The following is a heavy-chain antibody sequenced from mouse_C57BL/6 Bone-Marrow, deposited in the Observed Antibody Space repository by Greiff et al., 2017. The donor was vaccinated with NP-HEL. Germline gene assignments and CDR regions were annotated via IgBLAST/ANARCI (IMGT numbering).Heavy chain of an antibody. CDR2: IDPTNGNT. Sequence: VQLQQSGAELARPGASVKLSCKASGYTFTSYGISWVKQRPGQGLEWIGEIDPTNGNTYYNEKFKGKTTLTADKSSSTGCMELRSLTSEDSAVYFFATTDYWGQGTTLTVSS. CDR1: GYTFTSYG. CDR3: ATTDY. J-gene: IGHJ2*01. V-gene: IGHV1-81*01.